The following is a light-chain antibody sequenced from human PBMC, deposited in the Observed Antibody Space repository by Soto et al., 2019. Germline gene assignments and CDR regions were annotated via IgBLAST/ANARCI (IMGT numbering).Light chain of an antibody. J-gene: IGKJ5*01. CDR2: GAS. CDR1: QSVSSSY. Sequence: EIVLTQSPGTLSLSPGERATLSCRASQSVSSSYLAWYQQKPGQAPRLLIYGASSRATGIPDRFSGSGSGTDFTLTISGLEPEDFAVYYCQQYGSSPQTFGQGTLLEIK. V-gene: IGKV3-20*01. CDR3: QQYGSSPQT.